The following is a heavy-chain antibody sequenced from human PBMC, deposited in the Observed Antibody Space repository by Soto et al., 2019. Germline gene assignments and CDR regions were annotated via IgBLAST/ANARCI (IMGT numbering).Heavy chain of an antibody. D-gene: IGHD6-19*01. J-gene: IGHJ4*02. V-gene: IGHV3-30*19. CDR1: GFTFSYFG. Sequence: GGSLRLSCVVSGFTFSYFGMHWVRQSPGEGLAWGASISKDGLDRYYSESAKRPLHLSRDESKHTVSLQLTSLKVEDTAAHFCASNRQGQCLVFHQWGQRPRVTV. CDR3: ASNRQGQCLVFHQ. CDR2: ISKDGLDR.